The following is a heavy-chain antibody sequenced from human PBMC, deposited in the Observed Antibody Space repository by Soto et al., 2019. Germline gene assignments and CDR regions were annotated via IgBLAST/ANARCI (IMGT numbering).Heavy chain of an antibody. D-gene: IGHD3-9*01. V-gene: IGHV1-2*02. J-gene: IGHJ6*02. CDR2: INPNSGGT. Sequence: ASVKVSCKASGYTFTGYYMHWVRQAPGQGLEWMGWINPNSGGTNYAQKFQGRVTMTRDTSISTAYMELSRLRSDDTAVYYCARGEYYDTLTGYTLYYYYGMDVWGQGTTVTVSS. CDR3: ARGEYYDTLTGYTLYYYYGMDV. CDR1: GYTFTGYY.